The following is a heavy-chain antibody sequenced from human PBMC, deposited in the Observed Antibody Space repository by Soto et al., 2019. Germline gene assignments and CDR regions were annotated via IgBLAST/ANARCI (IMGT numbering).Heavy chain of an antibody. Sequence: QVQLVQSGAEVKKPGASVKVSCKASGYNFTSYAMQWVCKAPGQRVEWIGWINAGNGNTKYSQKFQGRVTITRDTSASTAYMELSRLRSEDTAVYYCARLGAYSYGDYWGQGTLVTVSS. CDR3: ARLGAYSYGDY. V-gene: IGHV1-3*01. D-gene: IGHD5-18*01. J-gene: IGHJ4*02. CDR2: INAGNGNT. CDR1: GYNFTSYA.